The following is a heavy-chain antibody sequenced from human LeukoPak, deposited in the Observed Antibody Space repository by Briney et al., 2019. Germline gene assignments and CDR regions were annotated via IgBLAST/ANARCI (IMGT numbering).Heavy chain of an antibody. CDR1: GFTFSGYS. V-gene: IGHV3-30*03. Sequence: GGSLRLSCAASGFTFSGYSMNWVRQAPGKGLEWVAVMSHDGRQHYYADSVKGRFTISRDNSKNTLYLQMNSLRAEDTAVYYCAREGSGGSGSYFCFDYWGQGTLVTVSS. J-gene: IGHJ4*02. CDR2: MSHDGRQH. D-gene: IGHD3-10*01. CDR3: AREGSGGSGSYFCFDY.